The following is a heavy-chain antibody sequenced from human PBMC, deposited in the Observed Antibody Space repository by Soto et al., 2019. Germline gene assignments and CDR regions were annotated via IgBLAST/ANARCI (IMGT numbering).Heavy chain of an antibody. Sequence: TGGSLRLSCAASGFTFSSYGMHWVRQAPGKGLEWVAVIWYDGSNKYYADSVKGRFTISRDNSKNTLYLQMNSLRAEDTAVYYCARDRKQGYYYYGMDVWGQGTTVTVSS. CDR1: GFTFSSYG. CDR3: ARDRKQGYYYYGMDV. CDR2: IWYDGSNK. J-gene: IGHJ6*02. V-gene: IGHV3-33*01.